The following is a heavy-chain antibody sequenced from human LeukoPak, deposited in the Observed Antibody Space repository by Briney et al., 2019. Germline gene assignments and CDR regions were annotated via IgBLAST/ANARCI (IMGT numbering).Heavy chain of an antibody. CDR2: IYSGGST. D-gene: IGHD4-17*01. CDR1: GFTVSSNY. V-gene: IGHV3-66*01. CDR3: ARESYGDYEDY. J-gene: IGHJ4*02. Sequence: GGSLRLSCAASGFTVSSNYMSWVRQAPGKGLEWVSVIYSGGSTYYADSVKGRFTISRDNSKNTLYLQMNSLRAEDTAVYYCARESYGDYEDYWGQGTLVTVFS.